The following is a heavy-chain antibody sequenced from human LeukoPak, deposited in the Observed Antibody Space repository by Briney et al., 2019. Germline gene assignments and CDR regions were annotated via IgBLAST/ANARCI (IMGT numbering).Heavy chain of an antibody. CDR3: ARGSWCSSTSCYFDY. V-gene: IGHV3-30*02. CDR2: IRYEGSNK. CDR1: GFTFSSYG. D-gene: IGHD2-2*01. J-gene: IGHJ4*02. Sequence: GGPLRLSCAASGFTFSSYGMHWVRQAPGKGLEWVAFIRYEGSNKYYADSVKGRFTISRDNSRDTLYLQMISLRAEDTAVYYCARGSWCSSTSCYFDYWGQGTLVTVSS.